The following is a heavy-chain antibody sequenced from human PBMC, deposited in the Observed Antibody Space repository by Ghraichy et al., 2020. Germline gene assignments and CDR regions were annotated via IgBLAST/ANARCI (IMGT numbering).Heavy chain of an antibody. CDR3: ARDLPTAYYYGSGSAFDI. D-gene: IGHD3-10*01. Sequence: SETLSLTCTVSGGSISSYYWSWIRQPPGEGLEWIGYVFYTGSTNYNPSLKRRVTISLDTSKNQFSLKLSFVTAADTAVYYCARDLPTAYYYGSGSAFDIWGQGTMVTVSS. J-gene: IGHJ3*02. CDR1: GGSISSYY. CDR2: VFYTGST. V-gene: IGHV4-59*01.